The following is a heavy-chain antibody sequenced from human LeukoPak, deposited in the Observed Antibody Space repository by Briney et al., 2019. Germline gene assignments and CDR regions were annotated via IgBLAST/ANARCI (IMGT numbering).Heavy chain of an antibody. J-gene: IGHJ4*02. Sequence: PGGSLRLSCAASGFTFSSYSMNWVRQAPGKGLEWVSSISSSSSYIYYADSVKGRFTISRDNAKNSLYLQMNSLRAEDTAVYYCAKGPSGSGWKNDYWGQGTLVTVSS. CDR3: AKGPSGSGWKNDY. CDR1: GFTFSSYS. CDR2: ISSSSSYI. D-gene: IGHD6-19*01. V-gene: IGHV3-21*01.